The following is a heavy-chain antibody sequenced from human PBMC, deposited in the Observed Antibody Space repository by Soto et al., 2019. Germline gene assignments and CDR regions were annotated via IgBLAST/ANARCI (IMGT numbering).Heavy chain of an antibody. D-gene: IGHD2-2*01. CDR1: GFTFNNYA. CDR2: ISDNGGST. J-gene: IGHJ4*02. CDR3: AKGLVPAAKTSLNDY. Sequence: EVQLLESGGGLVQPGGSLRLSCAASGFTFNNYAMTWVRQAPGKGLEWVSTISDNGGSTYYADSVKGRFTISRDNSKKTLYLQMSSLRAEDTAVYYCAKGLVPAAKTSLNDYRDQGTLVTVSS. V-gene: IGHV3-23*01.